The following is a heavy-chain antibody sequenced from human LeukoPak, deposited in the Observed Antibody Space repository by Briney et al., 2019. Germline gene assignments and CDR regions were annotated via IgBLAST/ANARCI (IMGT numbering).Heavy chain of an antibody. D-gene: IGHD4-17*01. Sequence: GRSLRLSCAASGFTFSSYAMHWVRQAPGKGLEWVAVISYDGSNKYYADSVKGRFTISRDNSKNTLYLQMNSLRAEGTAVYYCAKLDYGDYTPRSITYWGQGTLVTVSS. CDR2: ISYDGSNK. CDR3: AKLDYGDYTPRSITY. CDR1: GFTFSSYA. J-gene: IGHJ4*02. V-gene: IGHV3-30*04.